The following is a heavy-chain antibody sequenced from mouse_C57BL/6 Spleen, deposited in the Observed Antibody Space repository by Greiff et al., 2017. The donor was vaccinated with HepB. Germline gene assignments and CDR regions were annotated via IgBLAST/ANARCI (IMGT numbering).Heavy chain of an antibody. D-gene: IGHD1-1*01. CDR2: ISNGGGST. CDR3: ARPFRSSSYAMDY. CDR1: GFTFSDYY. Sequence: EVKLVESGGGLVQPGGSLKLSCAASGFTFSDYYMYWVRQTPEKRLEWVAYISNGGGSTYYPDTVKGRFTISRDNAKNTLYLQMSRLKSEDTAMYYCARPFRSSSYAMDYWGQGTSVTVSS. V-gene: IGHV5-12*01. J-gene: IGHJ4*01.